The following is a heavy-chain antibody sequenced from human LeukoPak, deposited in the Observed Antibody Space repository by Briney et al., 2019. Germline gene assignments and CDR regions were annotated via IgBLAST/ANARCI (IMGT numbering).Heavy chain of an antibody. Sequence: ASVKVSCKASGYTFTGYFMHWVRQAPGQGLEWLGWINPNSGVTNYAQKFQGGVTMARDTSISTAYMELSRLRSDDTAVYYCASRGILRNYYYYYMDVWGKGTTVTVSS. CDR1: GYTFTGYF. CDR3: ASRGILRNYYYYYMDV. CDR2: INPNSGVT. D-gene: IGHD3-10*01. J-gene: IGHJ6*03. V-gene: IGHV1-2*02.